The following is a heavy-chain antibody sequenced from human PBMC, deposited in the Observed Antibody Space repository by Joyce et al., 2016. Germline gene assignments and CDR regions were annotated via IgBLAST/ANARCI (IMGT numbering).Heavy chain of an antibody. CDR3: ARGARAAAGTFDAFDI. Sequence: QVQLVQSGAEVKKPGSSVKVSCKASGGTFSNYAISWVRQAPGQGLGGMGGIIPIFGKTNYAQKFQGRVTITADESTSTTYMELSRLRSQDTAVYYCARGARAAAGTFDAFDIWGQGTMVTVS. CDR2: IIPIFGKT. CDR1: GGTFSNYA. J-gene: IGHJ3*02. D-gene: IGHD6-13*01. V-gene: IGHV1-69*01.